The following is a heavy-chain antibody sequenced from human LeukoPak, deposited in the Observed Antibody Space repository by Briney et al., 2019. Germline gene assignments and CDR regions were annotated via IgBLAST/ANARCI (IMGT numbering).Heavy chain of an antibody. J-gene: IGHJ4*02. CDR3: AKSFRLGGPYFDY. D-gene: IGHD3-16*01. CDR2: ISGSGGST. CDR1: GITLSNYG. V-gene: IGHV3-23*01. Sequence: PGGSLRLSCAVSGITLSNYGMSWVRQTPGKGLEWVSAISGSGGSTYYADSVKGRFTISRDNSKNTLYLQMNSLRAEDTAVYYCAKSFRLGGPYFDYWGQGTLVTVSS.